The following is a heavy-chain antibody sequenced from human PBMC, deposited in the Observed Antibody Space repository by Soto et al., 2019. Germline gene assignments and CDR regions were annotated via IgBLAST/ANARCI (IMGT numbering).Heavy chain of an antibody. CDR1: GFTFSSYA. D-gene: IGHD3-16*02. CDR2: ISGSGGST. J-gene: IGHJ4*02. V-gene: IGHV3-23*01. CDR3: AKDRPQTDRGYDYICGSYRSFDY. Sequence: GGSLRLSCAASGFTFSSYAMSWVRQAPGKGLEWVSAISGSGGSTYYADSVKGRFTISRDNSKNTLYLQMNSLRAEDTAVYYCAKDRPQTDRGYDYICGSYRSFDYWGQGTLVTVSS.